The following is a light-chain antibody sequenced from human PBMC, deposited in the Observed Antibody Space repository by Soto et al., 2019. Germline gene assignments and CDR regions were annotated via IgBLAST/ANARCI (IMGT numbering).Light chain of an antibody. J-gene: IGKJ1*01. CDR2: DAS. CDR3: LQHNSYPRT. CDR1: QSVNSY. Sequence: EIVLTQSPATLSLSPGERGTLSCRASQSVNSYLAWYQQKPGQAPRLLIYDASNRATGVPSRFSGSASGTDFTLTISSLEPEDFATYYCLQHNSYPRTFGQGTKVEIK. V-gene: IGKV3-11*01.